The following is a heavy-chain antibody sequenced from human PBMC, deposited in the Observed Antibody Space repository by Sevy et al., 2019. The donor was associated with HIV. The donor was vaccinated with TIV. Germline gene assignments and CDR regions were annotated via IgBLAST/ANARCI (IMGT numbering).Heavy chain of an antibody. CDR1: GFTSGDYI. CDR2: IRRKTNGGTT. J-gene: IGHJ6*02. Sequence: GGSLRLSCTPSGFTSGDYILTGFGRVPGKGRGGEGFIRRKTNGGTTEYAGSVKGRITISRDDSKNIAYLRMNSLKTEDTAVYYCTRTSYYYDSGSYFGMDVWGQGTTVTVSS. CDR3: TRTSYYYDSGSYFGMDV. D-gene: IGHD3-10*01. V-gene: IGHV3-49*03.